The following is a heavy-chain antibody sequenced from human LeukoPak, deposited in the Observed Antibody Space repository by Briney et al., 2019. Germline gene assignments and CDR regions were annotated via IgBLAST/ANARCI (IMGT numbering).Heavy chain of an antibody. CDR2: IRYDGSNK. Sequence: PGGSLRLSCAASGFTSSSYGMHWVRQAPGKGLEWVAFIRYDGSNKYYADSVKGRFTISRDNSKNTLYLQMNSLRAEDTAVYYCAKDAAAARILDYWGQGTLVTVSS. V-gene: IGHV3-30*02. CDR1: GFTSSSYG. D-gene: IGHD6-13*01. J-gene: IGHJ4*02. CDR3: AKDAAAARILDY.